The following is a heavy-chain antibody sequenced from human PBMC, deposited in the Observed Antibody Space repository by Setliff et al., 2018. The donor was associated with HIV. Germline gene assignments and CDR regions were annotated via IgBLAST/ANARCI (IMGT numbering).Heavy chain of an antibody. D-gene: IGHD3-10*01. CDR3: ASGKGVGGVIITGGLDV. Sequence: ASVKVSCKASGHTFSNSDIHWVRRATGRGLEWMGWMNPNTGVAGYALKFQSRVTMTRDTSISTAYMELSSLTSEDTAVYWCASGKGVGGVIITGGLDVWGKGTTVTVSS. CDR2: MNPNTGVA. CDR1: GHTFSNSD. J-gene: IGHJ6*04. V-gene: IGHV1-8*01.